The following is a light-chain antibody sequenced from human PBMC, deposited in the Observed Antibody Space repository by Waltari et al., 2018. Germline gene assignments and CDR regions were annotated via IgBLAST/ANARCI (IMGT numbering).Light chain of an antibody. J-gene: IGKJ2*01. CDR2: GVS. CDR1: QTISGY. CDR3: QQTYNNPYT. V-gene: IGKV1-39*01. Sequence: DIQMTQSPSSQSASVGDTVTITCRASQTISGYLNWYQQKPGKAPNLLIYGVSSLESGVPSRFSGPSSGTDFTLTISSLQPEDFAVYYCQQTYNNPYTFGQGTKLEIK.